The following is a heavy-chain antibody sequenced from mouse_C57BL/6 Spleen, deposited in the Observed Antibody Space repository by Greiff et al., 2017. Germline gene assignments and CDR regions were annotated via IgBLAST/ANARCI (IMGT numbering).Heavy chain of an antibody. CDR3: ARSSYFDD. J-gene: IGHJ2*01. CDR2: IHPNSGST. V-gene: IGHV1-64*01. CDR1: GYTFTSYW. Sequence: VQLQQSGAELVKPGASVKLSCKASGYTFTSYWMHWVKQRPGQGLEWIGMIHPNSGSTNYNEKFKSKATMTVDKSSSTAYMQLSSLTSEDSAVYYCARSSYFDDWGQGTTLTVSS.